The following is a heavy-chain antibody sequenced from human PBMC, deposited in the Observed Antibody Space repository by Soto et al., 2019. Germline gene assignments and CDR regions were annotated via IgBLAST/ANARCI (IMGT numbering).Heavy chain of an antibody. CDR1: GGSISSYY. Sequence: QVQLQESGPGLVKPSETLSLTCTVSGGSISSYYWSWIRQPPGKGLEWIGYIYYSGSTNYNPSLKSRVTISVDTSKNQFSLKLSSVTAADTAVYYCARDVDYYDSSGYYHWYFDLWGRGTLVTVSS. CDR3: ARDVDYYDSSGYYHWYFDL. J-gene: IGHJ2*01. D-gene: IGHD3-22*01. V-gene: IGHV4-59*01. CDR2: IYYSGST.